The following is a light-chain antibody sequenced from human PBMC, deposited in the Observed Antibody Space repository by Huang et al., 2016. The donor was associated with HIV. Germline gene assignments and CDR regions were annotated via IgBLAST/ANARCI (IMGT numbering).Light chain of an antibody. J-gene: IGKJ1*01. CDR2: DAS. Sequence: DIQMTQSPSSLSASVGDRVTITCHASQDISNYLNWYQQKPGKAPKLLIYDASNLETVVSSRFSGSGSGTDFTFTIISLQPEDIATYYCQHYDNLRTFGQGTKVEIK. V-gene: IGKV1-33*01. CDR1: QDISNY. CDR3: QHYDNLRT.